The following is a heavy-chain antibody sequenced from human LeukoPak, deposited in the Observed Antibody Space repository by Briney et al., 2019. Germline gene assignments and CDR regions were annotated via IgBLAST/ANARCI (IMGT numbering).Heavy chain of an antibody. D-gene: IGHD3-3*01. V-gene: IGHV1-46*01. J-gene: IGHJ6*02. CDR3: ARAEWHGMDV. Sequence: AASVKVSCKASGYTFTSYYMHWVRQAPGQGLEWVGLINPGGGSTSYAQKFQGRVTMTRDTSTRTVYMELSSLRSEDTAVFYCARAEWHGMDVWGRGTTVTVSS. CDR2: INPGGGST. CDR1: GYTFTSYY.